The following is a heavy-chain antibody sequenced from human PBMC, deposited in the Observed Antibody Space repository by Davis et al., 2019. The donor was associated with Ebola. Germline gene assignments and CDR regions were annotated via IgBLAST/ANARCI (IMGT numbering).Heavy chain of an antibody. J-gene: IGHJ6*02. CDR3: ANILWFGELRKPYYYYGMDV. V-gene: IGHV1-69*04. D-gene: IGHD3-10*01. CDR1: GGTFSSYA. Sequence: SVKVSCKASGGTFSSYAISWVRQAPGQGLEWMGRIIPILGIANYAQKFQGRVTITADKSTSTAYMELSSLRSEDTAVYYCANILWFGELRKPYYYYGMDVWGQGTTVTVSS. CDR2: IIPILGIA.